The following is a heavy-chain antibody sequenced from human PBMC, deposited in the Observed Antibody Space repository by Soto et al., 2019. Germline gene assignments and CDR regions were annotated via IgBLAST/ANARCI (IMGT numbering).Heavy chain of an antibody. CDR3: ARESLGYYYDSSGYYPTFDY. J-gene: IGHJ4*02. Sequence: ASVKVSCKASGYAFTSYGISWVRQAPGQGLEWMGWISAYNGNTNYAQKLQGRVTMTTDTSTSTAYMELRSLRSDDTAVYYCARESLGYYYDSSGYYPTFDYWGQGNLVTVSS. CDR2: ISAYNGNT. V-gene: IGHV1-18*01. D-gene: IGHD3-22*01. CDR1: GYAFTSYG.